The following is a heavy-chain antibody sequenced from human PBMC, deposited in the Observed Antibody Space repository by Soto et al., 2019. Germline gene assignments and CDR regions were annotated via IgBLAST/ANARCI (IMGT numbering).Heavy chain of an antibody. V-gene: IGHV5-51*01. CDR2: IYPGDSDT. Sequence: GESLKVSSNGSGYSFTSYWIGWVRQMPGKGLEWMGIIYPGDSDTRYSPSFQGQVTISADKSISTAYLQWSSLKASDTAMYYCARHPHFYYDSSGYSYYYGMDVWGQGTTVTVSS. J-gene: IGHJ6*02. D-gene: IGHD3-22*01. CDR1: GYSFTSYW. CDR3: ARHPHFYYDSSGYSYYYGMDV.